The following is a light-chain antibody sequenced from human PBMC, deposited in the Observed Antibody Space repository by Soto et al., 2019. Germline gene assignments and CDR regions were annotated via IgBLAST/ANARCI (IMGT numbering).Light chain of an antibody. CDR1: QSVSSSY. Sequence: EIVYTQCRGTLCSSPWIRSAVSSRASQSVSSSYLAWYQQKPGQAPRLLIYGASSRATGIPDRFSCSGSGTDFTLTISRLEPEDFAVYYCQQYGSPRTFGQGTKVDIK. V-gene: IGKV3-20*01. J-gene: IGKJ1*01. CDR2: GAS. CDR3: QQYGSPRT.